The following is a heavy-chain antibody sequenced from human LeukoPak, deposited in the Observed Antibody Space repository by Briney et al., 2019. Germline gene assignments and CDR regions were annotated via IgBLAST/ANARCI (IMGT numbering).Heavy chain of an antibody. D-gene: IGHD4-17*01. CDR2: ISYIGST. V-gene: IGHV4-59*11. CDR3: ARDPTTVTKGLDI. CDR1: GGSISTHY. Sequence: SETLSLTCTVSGGSISTHYWSWIRQPPGKGLEWIGYISYIGSTNYNPSLKSRVTISVDTSRNQFPLKLTSVTAADAAVYFCARDPTTVTKGLDIWGQGTMVTVSS. J-gene: IGHJ3*02.